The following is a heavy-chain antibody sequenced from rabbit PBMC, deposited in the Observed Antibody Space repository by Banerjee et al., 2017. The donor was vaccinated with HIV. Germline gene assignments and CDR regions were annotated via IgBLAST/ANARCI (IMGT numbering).Heavy chain of an antibody. Sequence: QLVESGGGLVQPEGSLTLTCKASGFSFSSGYYMCWVRQAPGKGLEWIGNFVAGKSRTYYASWVNGRFTISSDNAQNTLYLQLNSLTAADTATYLCARGGGHAGDGYGLWGPGTLVTVS. CDR3: ARGGGHAGDGYGL. J-gene: IGHJ4*01. V-gene: IGHV1S7*01. D-gene: IGHD6-1*01. CDR1: GFSFSSGYY. CDR2: FVAGKSRT.